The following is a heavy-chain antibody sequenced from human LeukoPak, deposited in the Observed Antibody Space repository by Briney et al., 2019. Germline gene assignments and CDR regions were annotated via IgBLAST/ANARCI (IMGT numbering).Heavy chain of an antibody. J-gene: IGHJ4*02. D-gene: IGHD6-6*01. V-gene: IGHV4-30-2*01. Sequence: SETLSLTCTVSGGSISSGGYYWSWIRQPPGKGLEWIGYIYHSGSTYYNPSLKSRVTISVDRSKNQFSLKLSSVTAADTAVYYCARAPTYSSSSFDYWGQGTLVTVSS. CDR1: GGSISSGGYY. CDR3: ARAPTYSSSSFDY. CDR2: IYHSGST.